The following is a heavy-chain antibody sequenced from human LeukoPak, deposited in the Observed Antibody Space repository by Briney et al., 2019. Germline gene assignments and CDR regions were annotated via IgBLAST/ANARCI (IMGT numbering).Heavy chain of an antibody. J-gene: IGHJ3*02. D-gene: IGHD3-22*01. CDR1: GYTFTSYY. Sequence: ASVRVSCKASGYTFTSYYMHWVRQAPGQGLEWMGIINPSGGSTSYAQKFQGRVTMTRDTSTSTVYMELSSLRSEDTAVYYCAREDNYYDSSGQVDAFDIWGQGTMVTVSS. CDR3: AREDNYYDSSGQVDAFDI. V-gene: IGHV1-46*03. CDR2: INPSGGST.